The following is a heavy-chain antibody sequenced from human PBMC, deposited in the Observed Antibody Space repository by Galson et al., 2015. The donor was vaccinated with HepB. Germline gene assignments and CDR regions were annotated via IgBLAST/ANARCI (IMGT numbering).Heavy chain of an antibody. CDR2: INSAGSGT. J-gene: IGHJ6*02. V-gene: IGHV3-74*01. D-gene: IGHD5-12*01. Sequence: SLRLSCAASGFTFSSHWMHWVRQAPGKGLVWVSRINSAGSGTNYADSVKGRFTISRDNAKNTLYLQMNSLRAEETAVYYCARDRSARHSGSDWRYYYYYGMDVWGQGTTVTVSS. CDR3: ARDRSARHSGSDWRYYYYYGMDV. CDR1: GFTFSSHW.